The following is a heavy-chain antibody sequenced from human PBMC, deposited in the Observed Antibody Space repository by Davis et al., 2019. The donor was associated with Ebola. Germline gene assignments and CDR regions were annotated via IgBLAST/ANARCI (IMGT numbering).Heavy chain of an antibody. Sequence: MPSETLSLTCTVSGGSISSSSYYWGWIRQPPGKGLEWIGSIYYSGSTYYNPSLKSRVTISVDTSKNQFSLKLSSVTAADTAVYYCARDESIAVAGPRGWFDPWGQGTLATVSS. CDR1: GGSISSSSYY. J-gene: IGHJ5*02. D-gene: IGHD6-19*01. V-gene: IGHV4-39*02. CDR3: ARDESIAVAGPRGWFDP. CDR2: IYYSGST.